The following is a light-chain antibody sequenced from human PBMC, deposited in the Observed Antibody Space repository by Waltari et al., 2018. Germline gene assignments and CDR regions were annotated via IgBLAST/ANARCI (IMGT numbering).Light chain of an antibody. J-gene: IGLJ3*02. CDR3: AAWDNSLHGWV. Sequence: QSVLTQPPSAYGTPGPRVTISCSGSSSNIGSNPLNWYQQLPGTAPKLLIYTNNQRPSGVPDRFSGSKSGTSASLAISGLQSEDEADYYCAAWDNSLHGWVFGGGTKLTVL. CDR1: SSNIGSNP. V-gene: IGLV1-44*01. CDR2: TNN.